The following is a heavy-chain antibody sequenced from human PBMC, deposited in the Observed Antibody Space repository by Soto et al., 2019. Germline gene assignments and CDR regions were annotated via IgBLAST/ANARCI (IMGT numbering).Heavy chain of an antibody. CDR3: ARQGFGELHGLVDV. CDR2: IYYSGST. CDR1: GGSISSGGYY. Sequence: SETLSLTCTVSGGSISSGGYYWSWIRQHPGKGLEWIGYIYYSGSTYYNPSLKSRVTISVDTSKNQFSLKLTSVTAADTAVYYCARQGFGELHGLVDVWGQGTTVTVSS. D-gene: IGHD3-10*01. J-gene: IGHJ6*02. V-gene: IGHV4-31*03.